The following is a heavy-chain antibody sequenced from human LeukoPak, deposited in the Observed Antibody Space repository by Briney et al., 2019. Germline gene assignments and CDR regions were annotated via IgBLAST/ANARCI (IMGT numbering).Heavy chain of an antibody. CDR1: GFTFSSYA. J-gene: IGHJ5*02. Sequence: GRSLRLSCAASGFTFSSYAMHWVRQAPGKGLEWVAVISYDGSNKYYAESVKGRFTISRDNSKNTLYLQMNSLRAEDTAVYYCARPSFPDIVVVPAAMRLTWFDPWGQGTLVTVSS. D-gene: IGHD2-2*01. CDR2: ISYDGSNK. V-gene: IGHV3-30*01. CDR3: ARPSFPDIVVVPAAMRLTWFDP.